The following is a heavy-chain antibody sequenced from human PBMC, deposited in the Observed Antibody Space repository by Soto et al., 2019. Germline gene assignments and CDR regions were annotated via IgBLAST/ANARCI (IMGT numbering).Heavy chain of an antibody. CDR1: GFSLSTSGMC. CDR2: IDWDDDK. D-gene: IGHD3-22*01. Sequence: SGPTLVNPTQTLTLTCTFSGFSLSTSGMCVSWIRQPPGKALEWLALIDWDDDKYYSTSLKTRLTISKDTSKNQVVLTMTNMDPVDTATYYCARRRRYYDSSGYRDDAFDIWGQGTMVTVSS. V-gene: IGHV2-70*01. CDR3: ARRRRYYDSSGYRDDAFDI. J-gene: IGHJ3*02.